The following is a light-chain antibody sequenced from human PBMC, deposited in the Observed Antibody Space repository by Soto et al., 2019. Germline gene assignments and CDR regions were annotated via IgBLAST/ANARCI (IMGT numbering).Light chain of an antibody. CDR3: APCDDGLKSPV. V-gene: IGLV1-44*01. CDR2: SNK. Sequence: QSVLTQPPSASGTPGQRVTISCSGSSANIGSNTVNWYQQLPGRAPQLLIYSNKHRPSGVPDRFSGSKPGGTASLAISGVQSEDEADYYCAPCDDGLKSPVFGGGTKLTVL. J-gene: IGLJ2*01. CDR1: SANIGSNT.